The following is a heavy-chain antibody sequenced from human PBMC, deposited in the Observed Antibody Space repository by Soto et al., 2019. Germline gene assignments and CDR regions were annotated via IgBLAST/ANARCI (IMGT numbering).Heavy chain of an antibody. CDR3: ARVLLLSACTEAGAFDF. V-gene: IGHV3-30-3*01. Sequence: QVQLVESGGGLVQPGRSLRLSCTASGFAFSSHSMHWVRQAPGKGLEWVAVIAYDGTTKYYADSVKGRFTISRDNSKFTVYIQMNSLRDEDTAAYYCARVLLLSACTEAGAFDFWGQGTMVTVSS. D-gene: IGHD3-16*01. J-gene: IGHJ3*01. CDR1: GFAFSSHS. CDR2: IAYDGTTK.